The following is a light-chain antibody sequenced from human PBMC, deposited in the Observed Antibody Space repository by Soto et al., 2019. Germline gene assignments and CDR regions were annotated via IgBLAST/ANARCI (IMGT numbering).Light chain of an antibody. J-gene: IGKJ3*01. CDR3: QQYGDSRPVT. CDR1: QTVTSSN. V-gene: IGKV3-20*01. Sequence: EFVLTQSPDTLSLPPGERATLSCRASQTVTSSNVAWYQQKPGQAPRPLVYGPSTRATGVPDRFSGSGSGTDFTLTIIRLEPEDYAVYYCQQYGDSRPVTFGSGTKVEIQ. CDR2: GPS.